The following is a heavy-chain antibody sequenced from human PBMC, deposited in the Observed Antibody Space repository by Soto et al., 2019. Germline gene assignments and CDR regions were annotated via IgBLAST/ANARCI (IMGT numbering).Heavy chain of an antibody. CDR1: GFTFSDYY. V-gene: IGHV3-11*01. Sequence: QVQLVESGGGLVKPGGSLRLSCAASGFTFSDYYMSWIRQAPGKGLEWLSYISSSEITIYYADSVRGRFTISRDNAKNSLYLQMNSLRAEDTAVYYCARDYTAVAATLGYWGQGTLVTVSS. J-gene: IGHJ4*02. CDR2: ISSSEITI. D-gene: IGHD6-19*01. CDR3: ARDYTAVAATLGY.